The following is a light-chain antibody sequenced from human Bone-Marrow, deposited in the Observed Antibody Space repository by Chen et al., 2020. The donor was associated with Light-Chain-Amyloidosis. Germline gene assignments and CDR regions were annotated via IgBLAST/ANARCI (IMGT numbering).Light chain of an antibody. Sequence: SYVLTQPSSVSVAPGQTATIACGGNTIGSTSVPWYQQTPGQAPLLVVYDDSDRPSGIPERLSGSNSGNTATLTISRVEAGDEADDYCQVWDRSSDRPVFGGGTKLTVL. CDR1: TIGSTS. V-gene: IGLV3-21*02. CDR3: QVWDRSSDRPV. CDR2: DDS. J-gene: IGLJ3*02.